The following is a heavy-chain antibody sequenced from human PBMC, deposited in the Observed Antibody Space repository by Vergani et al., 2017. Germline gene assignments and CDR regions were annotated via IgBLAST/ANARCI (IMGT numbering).Heavy chain of an antibody. J-gene: IGHJ4*02. CDR2: TYYRSKWYN. CDR3: AGGSNDYGDYVIWVFDY. V-gene: IGHV6-1*01. D-gene: IGHD4-17*01. CDR1: GDSVSSNSAA. Sequence: QVQLQQSGPGLVKPSQTLSLTCAISGDSVSSNSAAWNWIRQSPSRGLECLGRTYYRSKWYNDYAVSVKSRITINPDTSKNQFSLQLNSVTPEDTAVYYCAGGSNDYGDYVIWVFDYWGQGTLVTVSS.